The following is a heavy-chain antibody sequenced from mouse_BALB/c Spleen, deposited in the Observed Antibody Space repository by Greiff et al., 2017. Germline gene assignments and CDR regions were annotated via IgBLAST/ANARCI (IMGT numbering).Heavy chain of an antibody. CDR1: GFAFSSYD. Sequence: EVQGVESGGGLVKPGGSLKLSCAASGFAFSSYDMSWVRQTPEKRLEWVAYISSGGGSTYYPDTVKGRFTISRDNAKNTLYLQMSSLKSEDTAMYYCAREQFSVAYWGQGTLVTVAA. CDR3: AREQFSVAY. V-gene: IGHV5-12-1*01. CDR2: ISSGGGST. J-gene: IGHJ3*01.